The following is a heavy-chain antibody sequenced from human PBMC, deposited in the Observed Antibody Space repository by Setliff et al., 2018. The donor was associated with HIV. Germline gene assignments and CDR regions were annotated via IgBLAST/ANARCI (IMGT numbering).Heavy chain of an antibody. Sequence: SETLSLTCTVSGGSISSYYWSWIRQPPGKGLEWIGYIYTSGSTNYNPSLQSRVIMSIDTSKNQFSLRLTSVTAADTAVYFCATQRSFGRAFEAVAGSFDPWGQGTLVTVSS. CDR2: IYTSGST. V-gene: IGHV4-4*09. CDR1: GGSISSYY. CDR3: ATQRSFGRAFEAVAGSFDP. D-gene: IGHD6-19*01. J-gene: IGHJ5*02.